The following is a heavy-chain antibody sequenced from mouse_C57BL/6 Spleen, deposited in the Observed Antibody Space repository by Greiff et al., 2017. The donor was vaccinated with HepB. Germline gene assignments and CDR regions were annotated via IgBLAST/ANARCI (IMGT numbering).Heavy chain of an antibody. CDR2: IRSKSNNYAT. D-gene: IGHD1-1*01. J-gene: IGHJ4*01. CDR1: GFSFNTYA. CDR3: VFYYYGSSYVDYAMDY. Sequence: EVKLMESGGGLVQPKGSLKLSCAASGFSFNTYAMNWVRQAPGKGLEWVARIRSKSNNYATYYADSVKDRFTISRDDSESMLYLQMNNLKTEDTAMYYCVFYYYGSSYVDYAMDYWGQGTSVTVSS. V-gene: IGHV10-1*01.